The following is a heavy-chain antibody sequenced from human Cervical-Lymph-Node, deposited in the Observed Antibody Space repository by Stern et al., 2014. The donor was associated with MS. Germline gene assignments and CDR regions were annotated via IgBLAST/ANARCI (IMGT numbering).Heavy chain of an antibody. J-gene: IGHJ4*02. CDR1: GGTFSNSG. CDR3: ARDLGVGPSAH. Sequence: DQLVESGTEVRKPGSSVKVSCRASGGTFSNSGISWVRQAPGQGLEWMGGIIPIFGTTNYAQKFQGRVTITADKSTNTVYMELTSLRSEDTAVYYCARDLGVGPSAHWGQGTLVTVSS. D-gene: IGHD1-26*01. V-gene: IGHV1-69*06. CDR2: IIPIFGTT.